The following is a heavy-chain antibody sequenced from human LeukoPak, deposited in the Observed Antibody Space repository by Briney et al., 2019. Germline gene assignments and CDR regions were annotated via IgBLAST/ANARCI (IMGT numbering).Heavy chain of an antibody. Sequence: SETLSLTCTVSGGSISSQYWTWIRQPPGKGLEWIGTIHNSGKTNDNPSLKSRVTTSVDTSKNQLSLRLTSVTTADTAVYYCARGVTYWGQGALVTVTS. CDR3: ARGVTY. V-gene: IGHV4-59*11. J-gene: IGHJ4*02. CDR1: GGSISSQY. CDR2: IHNSGKT.